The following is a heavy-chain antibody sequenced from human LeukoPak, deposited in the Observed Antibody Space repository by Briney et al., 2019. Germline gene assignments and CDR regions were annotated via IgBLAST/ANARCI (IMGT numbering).Heavy chain of an antibody. CDR2: ISAYNGNT. V-gene: IGHV1-18*04. Sequence: ASVKVSCKASGYTFTTYYMHWMRQAPGQGPEWMGWISAYNGNTNYAQKLQGRVTMTTDTSTSTAYMELRSLRSDDTAVYYCATQYYYDSSPIDYWGQGTLVTVSS. D-gene: IGHD3-22*01. CDR3: ATQYYYDSSPIDY. CDR1: GYTFTTYY. J-gene: IGHJ4*02.